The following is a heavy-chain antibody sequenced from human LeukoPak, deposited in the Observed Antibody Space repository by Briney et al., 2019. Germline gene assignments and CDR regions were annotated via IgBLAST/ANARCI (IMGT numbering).Heavy chain of an antibody. CDR3: ARAPSGRLYYYYYMDV. J-gene: IGHJ6*03. CDR1: GGSFSSYY. Sequence: SETLSLTCTVSGGSFSSYYWSWIRQPPGKGLEWIGYIYYSGSTNYNPSLKSRVTISVDTSKNQFSLKLSSVTAADTAVYYCARAPSGRLYYYYYMDVWGKGTTVTVSS. CDR2: IYYSGST. V-gene: IGHV4-59*01. D-gene: IGHD2-15*01.